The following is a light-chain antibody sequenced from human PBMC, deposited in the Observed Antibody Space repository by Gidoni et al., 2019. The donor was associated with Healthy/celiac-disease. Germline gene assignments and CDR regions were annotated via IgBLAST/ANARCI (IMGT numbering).Light chain of an antibody. Sequence: EIVMTQSPATLSVSPGERATLSCRASQSVSSNLAWYQQKPGQAPRLLIYGASTRATGIPARFGGSGSGTEFTLTISSLQSEDFAVYYCQQYNNWLWTFGQGTKVEIK. J-gene: IGKJ1*01. CDR3: QQYNNWLWT. CDR2: GAS. CDR1: QSVSSN. V-gene: IGKV3-15*01.